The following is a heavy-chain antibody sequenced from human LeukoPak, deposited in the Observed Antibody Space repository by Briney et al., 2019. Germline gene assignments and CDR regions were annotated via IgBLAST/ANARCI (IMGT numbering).Heavy chain of an antibody. CDR2: ISYDGSNK. CDR1: GFTFSSYA. Sequence: GGSLRLSCAASGFTFSSYAMHWVRQAPGKGLEWVAVISYDGSNKYYADSVKGRFTISRDNSKNTLYLQMNSLRAEDTAVYYCAREPEIYPRVFDYWGQGTLVTVSS. V-gene: IGHV3-30*01. CDR3: AREPEIYPRVFDY. D-gene: IGHD2/OR15-2a*01. J-gene: IGHJ4*02.